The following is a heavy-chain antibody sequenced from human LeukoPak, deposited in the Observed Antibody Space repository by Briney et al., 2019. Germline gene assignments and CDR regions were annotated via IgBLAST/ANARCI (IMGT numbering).Heavy chain of an antibody. CDR3: ARSGRYTFDY. D-gene: IGHD1-26*01. V-gene: IGHV6-1*01. Sequence: WNWIXXSXXXXLEWLGKTYYRSKWRDDSAVSVRGRVTITPDTSKNQFSLQLSSVTPEDTAVYYCARSGRYTFDYWGQGILVTVSS. J-gene: IGHJ4*02. CDR2: TYYRSKWRD.